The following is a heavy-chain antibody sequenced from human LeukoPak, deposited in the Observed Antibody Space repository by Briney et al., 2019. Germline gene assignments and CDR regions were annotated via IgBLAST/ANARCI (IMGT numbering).Heavy chain of an antibody. D-gene: IGHD5-24*01. CDR1: GYTYTTYH. CDR3: AISVEMAAMPSHDY. Sequence: ASVKVSCKASGYTYTTYHMHWVRQAPGQGLEWMGRINSNSGGTNYAQKFQGRVTMTRDTSIRTAYMELSRLTSDDTAVYYCAISVEMAAMPSHDYWGQGTLVTVSS. CDR2: INSNSGGT. V-gene: IGHV1-2*02. J-gene: IGHJ4*02.